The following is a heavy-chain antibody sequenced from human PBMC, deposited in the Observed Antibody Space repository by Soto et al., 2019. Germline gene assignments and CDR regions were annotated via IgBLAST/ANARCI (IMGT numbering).Heavy chain of an antibody. Sequence: QIHLVESGGDVVQPGRSLRLSCAASGFNFGFFGMHWVRQAPGKGLEWVAFISGGGINTQYADSVRGRFTLSRDYSRKPMYLQMDSLIDEDTALYYCARGTLSVDFDSWGLGTLVTVSS. CDR2: ISGGGINT. CDR1: GFNFGFFG. CDR3: ARGTLSVDFDS. V-gene: IGHV3-30*03. J-gene: IGHJ4*02.